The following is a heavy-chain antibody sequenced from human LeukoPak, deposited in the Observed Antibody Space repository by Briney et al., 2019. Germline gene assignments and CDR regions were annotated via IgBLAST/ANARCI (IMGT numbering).Heavy chain of an antibody. J-gene: IGHJ5*02. Sequence: GGSLRLSCAASGFSFSNYWMSWVRQAPGEGPEWVANINQDGSVKYYVDSVKGRFTISRDNAENSLYLQMNSLRAEDTALYFCARAGTYETTWYHWGQGTLVTVSS. D-gene: IGHD1-7*01. CDR2: INQDGSVK. CDR1: GFSFSNYW. V-gene: IGHV3-7*01. CDR3: ARAGTYETTWYH.